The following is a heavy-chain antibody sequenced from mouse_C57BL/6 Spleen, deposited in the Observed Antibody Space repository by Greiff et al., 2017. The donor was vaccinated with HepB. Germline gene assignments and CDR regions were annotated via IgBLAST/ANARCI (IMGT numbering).Heavy chain of an antibody. Sequence: QVQLKQSGAELVKPGASVKISCKASGYAFSSYWMNWVKQRPGKGLEWIGQIYPGDGDTNYNGKFKGKATLTADKSSSTAYMPLSSLTSEDSAVYFCARYDGYYRYAMDYWGQGTSVTVSS. CDR3: ARYDGYYRYAMDY. J-gene: IGHJ4*01. V-gene: IGHV1-80*01. CDR2: IYPGDGDT. CDR1: GYAFSSYW. D-gene: IGHD2-3*01.